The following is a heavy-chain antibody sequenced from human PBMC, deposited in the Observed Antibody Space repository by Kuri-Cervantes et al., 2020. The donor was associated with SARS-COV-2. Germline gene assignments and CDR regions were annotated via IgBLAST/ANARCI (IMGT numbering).Heavy chain of an antibody. CDR1: GFTFSSYS. CDR3: ARDFLLLAAQDY. V-gene: IGHV3-21*01. D-gene: IGHD6-13*01. CDR2: TSSSSSYI. Sequence: GESLKSSCAASGFTFSSYSMNWARQAPGKGLEGVSSTSSSSSYIYYADSVKGRFTISRDNAKNSRYLQMNSLRAEDTAVYYCARDFLLLAAQDYWGQGTLVTVSS. J-gene: IGHJ4*02.